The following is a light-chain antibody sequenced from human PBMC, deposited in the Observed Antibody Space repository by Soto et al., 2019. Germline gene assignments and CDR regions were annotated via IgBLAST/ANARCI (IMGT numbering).Light chain of an antibody. CDR2: AAS. Sequence: DIQMTQSPSSLSASVGDRVTITCRASQGISHYLAWYQQKPGKVPKLLIYAASTLQSGVPSRFSGSGSGKDFTLTISSLQPEDVATYYCQKYNSAPATFGPGTKVDIK. CDR3: QKYNSAPAT. CDR1: QGISHY. J-gene: IGKJ3*01. V-gene: IGKV1-27*01.